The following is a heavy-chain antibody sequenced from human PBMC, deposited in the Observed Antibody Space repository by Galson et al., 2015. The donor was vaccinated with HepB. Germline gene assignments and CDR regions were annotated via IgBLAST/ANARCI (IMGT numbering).Heavy chain of an antibody. J-gene: IGHJ4*02. CDR2: ISGSGGST. CDR3: AKLGNYDILTGYRSPFVHFDY. CDR1: GFTFSSYA. D-gene: IGHD3-9*01. V-gene: IGHV3-23*01. Sequence: SLRLSCAASGFTFSSYAMSWVRQAPGKGLEWVSAISGSGGSTYYADSVRGRFTISRDNSKNTLYLQMNSLRAEDTAVYYCAKLGNYDILTGYRSPFVHFDYWGQGTLVTVSS.